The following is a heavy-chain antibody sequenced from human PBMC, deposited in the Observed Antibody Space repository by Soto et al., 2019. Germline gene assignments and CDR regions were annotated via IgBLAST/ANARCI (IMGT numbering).Heavy chain of an antibody. CDR3: ARHVGSGWFLYYFDY. CDR1: GYSFTNYW. J-gene: IGHJ4*02. D-gene: IGHD6-19*01. CDR2: IFPGDSET. V-gene: IGHV5-51*01. Sequence: GESLKISCQGSGYSFTNYWIGWVRQMPGKGLEWMGIIFPGDSETRYSPSFQGQVTISADKSISTAYLQWSSLKASDTAMYYCARHVGSGWFLYYFDYWGQGNLVTASS.